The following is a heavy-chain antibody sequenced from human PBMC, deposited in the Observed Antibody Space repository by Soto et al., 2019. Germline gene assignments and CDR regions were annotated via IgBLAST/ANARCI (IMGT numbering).Heavy chain of an antibody. Sequence: EVQLVESGGGLVQPGGSLRLSCAASGFTFSTYYMTWVRQAPGKGLESVAKIKPDGSEGFYLDSVKGRFTISRDNARNSLYLQMNSLSAEDAALYDCTKEDFWRMDVWGQGTTVTVSS. CDR2: IKPDGSEG. CDR3: TKEDFWRMDV. CDR1: GFTFSTYY. J-gene: IGHJ6*02. V-gene: IGHV3-7*01. D-gene: IGHD3-3*01.